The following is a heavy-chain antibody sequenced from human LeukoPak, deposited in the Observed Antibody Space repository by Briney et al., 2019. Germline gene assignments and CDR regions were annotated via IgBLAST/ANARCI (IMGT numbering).Heavy chain of an antibody. CDR1: GFTFSSYA. CDR2: ISGGGGST. V-gene: IGHV3-23*01. J-gene: IGHJ4*02. CDR3: AKDPSAARGRYVWDD. D-gene: IGHD6-6*01. Sequence: GGSLRLSCAASGFTFSSYAMKWVRQAPGKGREWVSTISGGGGSTYYTDSVKGRFTISRDNSKHTLYLQMTSLRAEDTGVYCCAKDPSAARGRYVWDDWGQGTLVTVSS.